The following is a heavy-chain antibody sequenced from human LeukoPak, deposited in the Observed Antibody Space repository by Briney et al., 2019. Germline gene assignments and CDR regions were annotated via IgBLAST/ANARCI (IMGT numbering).Heavy chain of an antibody. J-gene: IGHJ2*01. CDR1: GFTFSSYG. Sequence: TGGSLRLSCAASGFTFSSYGMHWVRQAPGKGLEWVAVISYDGSNKYYADSVKGRFTISRDSAKTSLYLQINSLRAEDTAVYYCAGGQGWHFDLWGRGTLITVSS. CDR2: ISYDGSNK. V-gene: IGHV3-30*03. D-gene: IGHD2-15*01. CDR3: AGGQGWHFDL.